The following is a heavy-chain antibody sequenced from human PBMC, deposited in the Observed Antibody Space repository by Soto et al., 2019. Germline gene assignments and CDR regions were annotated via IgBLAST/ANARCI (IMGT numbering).Heavy chain of an antibody. V-gene: IGHV4-39*01. CDR3: ARLVHFDWSNLNWFDP. J-gene: IGHJ5*02. CDR1: GGSISSSSYY. D-gene: IGHD3-9*01. CDR2: IYYSGST. Sequence: PSETLSLTCTVSGGSISSSSYYWGWIRQPPGKGLEWIGSIYYSGSTYYNPSLKSRVTISVDTSKNQFSLKLSSVTAADTAVYYCARLVHFDWSNLNWFDPWGQGTLVTVSS.